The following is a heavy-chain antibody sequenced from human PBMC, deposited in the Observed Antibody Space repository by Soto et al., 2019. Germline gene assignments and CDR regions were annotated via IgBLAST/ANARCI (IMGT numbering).Heavy chain of an antibody. V-gene: IGHV3-23*01. CDR1: GFTFSSYA. Sequence: GGSLRLSCAASGFTFSSYAMSWVRQAQGKGLEWVSAISGSGGSTYYADSVKGRFTISRDNSKNTLYLQMNSLRAEDTAVYYCAKAVLTGGGYDFWSGYSHFDYWGQGTLVTVSS. J-gene: IGHJ4*02. CDR2: ISGSGGST. D-gene: IGHD3-3*01. CDR3: AKAVLTGGGYDFWSGYSHFDY.